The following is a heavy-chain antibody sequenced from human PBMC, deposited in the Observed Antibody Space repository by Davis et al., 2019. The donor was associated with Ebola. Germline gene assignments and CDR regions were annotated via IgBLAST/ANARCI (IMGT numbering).Heavy chain of an antibody. CDR3: ARDSYEMTKYNWFDP. D-gene: IGHD5-24*01. CDR1: GYTFTSYD. V-gene: IGHV1-8*01. CDR2: MNPNSGNT. J-gene: IGHJ5*02. Sequence: ASVKVSCKASGYTFTSYDINWVRQATGQGLEWMGWMNPNSGNTGYAQKFQGRVTMTRNTSISTAYMELSSLRSEDTAVYYCARDSYEMTKYNWFDPWGQGTLVTVSS.